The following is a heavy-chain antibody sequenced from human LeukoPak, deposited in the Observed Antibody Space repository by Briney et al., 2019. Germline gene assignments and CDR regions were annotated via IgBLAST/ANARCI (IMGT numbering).Heavy chain of an antibody. V-gene: IGHV4-34*01. J-gene: IGHJ4*02. Sequence: PSETLSLTCAVYGGSFSGYYWSWIRQPPGKGLEWIGEINHSGSTNYNPSLKSRVTISVDTSKNQFSLKLSSVTAADTAVYYCASSTTVVTLRWIYWGQGTLVTVSS. CDR1: GGSFSGYY. D-gene: IGHD4-23*01. CDR2: INHSGST. CDR3: ASSTTVVTLRWIY.